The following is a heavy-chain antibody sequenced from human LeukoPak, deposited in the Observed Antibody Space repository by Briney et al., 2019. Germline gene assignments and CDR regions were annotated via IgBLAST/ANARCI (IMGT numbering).Heavy chain of an antibody. CDR2: TYYSGST. J-gene: IGHJ4*02. V-gene: IGHV4-39*07. Sequence: SETLSLTCNVSGASISNSTYYWGWIHQPPGKGREGIGSTYYSGSTYCKPSLKSRLTISVDTSKNQFSLKLSSVTAADTAVYYCARCVRYGSGSYYIGRWFDYWGQGTLVTVSS. CDR3: ARCVRYGSGSYYIGRWFDY. D-gene: IGHD3-10*01. CDR1: GASISNSTYY.